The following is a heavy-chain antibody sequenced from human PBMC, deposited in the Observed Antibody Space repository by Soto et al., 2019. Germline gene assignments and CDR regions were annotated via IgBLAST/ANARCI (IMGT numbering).Heavy chain of an antibody. CDR2: MYFGGSF. CDR3: ARSYDDSTGFTVDP. J-gene: IGHJ5*02. Sequence: SDTLSLTCNVSGASVSHGYWSWIRQPPGKGLEWIGFMYFGGSFNYNPSLTSRATISVETSKNQFSMKLTSVTASDTAVYYCARSYDDSTGFTVDPWGQGTLVTVSS. CDR1: GASVSHGY. D-gene: IGHD3-22*01. V-gene: IGHV4-59*02.